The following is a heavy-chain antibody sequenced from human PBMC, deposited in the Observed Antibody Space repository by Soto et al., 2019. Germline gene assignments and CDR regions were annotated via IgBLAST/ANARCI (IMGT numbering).Heavy chain of an antibody. Sequence: QVQLVESGGGVVQPGRSLRLSCAASGFTFSSYAMHWVRQAPGKGLEWVAVISYDGSNKYYADSVKGRFTISRDNSKNTLYLQMNSLRAEDTAVYYCASPYIVATTDAFDLWGQGTMVTVSS. J-gene: IGHJ3*01. CDR1: GFTFSSYA. CDR3: ASPYIVATTDAFDL. CDR2: ISYDGSNK. D-gene: IGHD5-12*01. V-gene: IGHV3-30-3*01.